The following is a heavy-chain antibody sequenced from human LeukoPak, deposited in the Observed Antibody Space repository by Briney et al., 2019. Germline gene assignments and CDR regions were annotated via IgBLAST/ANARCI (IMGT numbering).Heavy chain of an antibody. CDR2: INHSGST. D-gene: IGHD1-1*01. CDR1: GGSFSGYY. V-gene: IGHV4-34*01. CDR3: ARGTGTSDY. Sequence: SETLSLTCAVYGGSFSGYYRSWIRQPPGKGLEWIGEINHSGSTNYNPSLKSRVTISVDTSKNQFSLKLSSVTAADTAVYYCARGTGTSDYWGQGTLVTVSS. J-gene: IGHJ4*02.